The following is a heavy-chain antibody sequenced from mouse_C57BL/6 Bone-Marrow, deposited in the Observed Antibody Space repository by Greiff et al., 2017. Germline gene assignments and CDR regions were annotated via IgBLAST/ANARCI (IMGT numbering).Heavy chain of an antibody. CDR2: IYPTSGRT. V-gene: IGHV1-55*01. D-gene: IGHD4-1*01. Sequence: QVQLQQPGAELVKPGASVKMSCKSSDYTFTTYWITWVKQRPGQGLEWFGAIYPTSGRTNYNEKFKSKAILTVDPSSNTAYMQLSSLTSEDSAVFYCARSGPLGRSFDYWGQGTTLTVSS. J-gene: IGHJ2*01. CDR3: ARSGPLGRSFDY. CDR1: DYTFTTYW.